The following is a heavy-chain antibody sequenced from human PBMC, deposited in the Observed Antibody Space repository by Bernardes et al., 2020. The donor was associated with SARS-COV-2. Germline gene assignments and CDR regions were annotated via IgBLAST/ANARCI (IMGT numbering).Heavy chain of an antibody. J-gene: IGHJ6*02. CDR2: INSDGSST. CDR3: ASGGAGKNYYYYGMDV. Sequence: GGSLRLSCAASGFTFSSYWMHWVRQAPGKGLVWVSRINSDGSSTSYADSVKGRFTISRDNAKNTLYLQMNSLRAEDTAVYYCASGGAGKNYYYYGMDVWGQGTTVTVSS. D-gene: IGHD6-19*01. CDR1: GFTFSSYW. V-gene: IGHV3-74*01.